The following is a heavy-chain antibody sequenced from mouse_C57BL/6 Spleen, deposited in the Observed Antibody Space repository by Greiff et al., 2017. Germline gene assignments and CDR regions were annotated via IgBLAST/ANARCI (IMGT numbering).Heavy chain of an antibody. CDR3: ARSVYYDNAMDY. CDR2: IYPGDGDT. V-gene: IGHV1-80*01. D-gene: IGHD2-4*01. J-gene: IGHJ4*01. Sequence: QVQLQQSGAELVKPGASVKISCKASGYAFSSYWMNWVKQRPGKGLEWIGQIYPGDGDTNYNGKFKGKATLTADKSSSTAYMQLSSLTSEDSAVYFCARSVYYDNAMDYWGQGTSVTVSS. CDR1: GYAFSSYW.